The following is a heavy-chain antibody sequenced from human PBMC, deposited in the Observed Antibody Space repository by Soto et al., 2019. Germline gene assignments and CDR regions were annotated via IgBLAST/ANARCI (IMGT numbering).Heavy chain of an antibody. D-gene: IGHD3-3*01. CDR3: ARDLDTYDLWSCPTSTPFDY. Sequence: GASVKVSCKASGYTFTSYYMHWVRQAPGQGLEWMGIINPSGGSTSYAQKFQGRVTMTRDTSTSTVYMELSSLRSEDTAVYYCARDLDTYDLWSCPTSTPFDYWGQGTLVTVSS. CDR2: INPSGGST. CDR1: GYTFTSYY. J-gene: IGHJ4*02. V-gene: IGHV1-46*01.